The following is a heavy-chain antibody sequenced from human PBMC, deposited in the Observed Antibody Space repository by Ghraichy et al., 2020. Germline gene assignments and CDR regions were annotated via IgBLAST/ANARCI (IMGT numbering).Heavy chain of an antibody. V-gene: IGHV3-11*01. CDR2: LSNSGTNI. Sequence: GGSLRLSCAASGLTFSDYYMGWIRQAPGKGLEWVSYLSNSGTNIYYADSVRGRFTISRDNAKDSLYLQMNGLRADDTAMYYCATRDGNKGTDYWGQGTLVSVSS. CDR3: ATRDGNKGTDY. D-gene: IGHD5-24*01. CDR1: GLTFSDYY. J-gene: IGHJ4*02.